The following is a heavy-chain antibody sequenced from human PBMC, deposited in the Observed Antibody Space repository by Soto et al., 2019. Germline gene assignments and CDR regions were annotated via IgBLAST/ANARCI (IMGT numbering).Heavy chain of an antibody. CDR3: GTALADNYCSGIDY. V-gene: IGHV3-73*02. CDR1: GFTFSGSA. J-gene: IGHJ4*02. D-gene: IGHD3-10*01. Sequence: EVQLVESGGGLVQPGGSLKLSCAASGFTFSGSAMHWVRQASGKGLEWVGRIRTKTNNYATEYGASVKGRFTISRDDSKSTAYLQMNSLKTEDTAVYYCGTALADNYCSGIDYWGQGTLVTVSS. CDR2: IRTKTNNYAT.